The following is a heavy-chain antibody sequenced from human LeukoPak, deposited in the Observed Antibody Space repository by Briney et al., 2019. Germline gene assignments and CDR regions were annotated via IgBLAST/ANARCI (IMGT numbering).Heavy chain of an antibody. CDR3: VRRVRYFGQNDY. V-gene: IGHV4-59*08. J-gene: IGHJ4*02. CDR1: GASMSDYY. CDR2: IYYTGST. D-gene: IGHD3-9*01. Sequence: SETLSLTCTVSGASMSDYYRSWIRQPPGKGLEWIGYIYYTGSTNYNPSLKSRVTMSVDTSKNQIPLKLSSVTAADSAVYYCVRRVRYFGQNDYWGQGTLVTVSS.